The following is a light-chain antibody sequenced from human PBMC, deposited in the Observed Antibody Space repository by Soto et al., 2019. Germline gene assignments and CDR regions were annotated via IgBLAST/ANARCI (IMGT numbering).Light chain of an antibody. V-gene: IGKV4-1*01. J-gene: IGKJ4*01. CDR2: WAS. Sequence: DVVRSQSPDSLAVSLGERATIKCRSSQSILKSSIKKNSLAWYQQKPGQPPRLLIYWASTRDSGVPDRFSGSGSGTDFTLTITRLQAEDVAVYYCQQYYSSSLTFGGGTKVDIK. CDR3: QQYYSSSLT. CDR1: QSILKSSIKKNS.